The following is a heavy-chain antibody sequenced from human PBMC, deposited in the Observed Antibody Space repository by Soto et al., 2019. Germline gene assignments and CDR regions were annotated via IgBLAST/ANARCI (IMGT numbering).Heavy chain of an antibody. V-gene: IGHV4-30-2*01. CDR1: GGSISSGGYS. D-gene: IGHD3-3*01. J-gene: IGHJ4*02. Sequence: QLPLQESGSGLVKPSQTLSLTCAVSGGSISSGGYSWSWIRQPPGKGLEWIGYIYHSGNTYYNPSLNSRVTISVDRSKNQFSLKLSSVTAADTAVSYCARGPHFGRWGQGTLVTVSS. CDR2: IYHSGNT. CDR3: ARGPHFGR.